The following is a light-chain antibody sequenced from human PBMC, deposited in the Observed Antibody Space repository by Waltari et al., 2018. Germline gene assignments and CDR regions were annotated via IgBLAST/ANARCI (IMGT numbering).Light chain of an antibody. V-gene: IGKV3-20*01. Sequence: EVVLTQFPGTLSLSPGERATCFCRASQCVSTFLTWYQQKAGQAPRLLIYGASRRATGIPDRFSGSGSGTDFSLTISRLEPEDFAVYYCQNHERLPATFGQGTKGNQT. CDR2: GAS. J-gene: IGKJ1*01. CDR3: QNHERLPAT. CDR1: QCVSTF.